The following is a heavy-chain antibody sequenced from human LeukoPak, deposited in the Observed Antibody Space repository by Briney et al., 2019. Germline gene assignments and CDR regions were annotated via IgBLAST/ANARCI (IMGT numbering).Heavy chain of an antibody. Sequence: PSETLSLTCTVSGGSISYYYWSWIRQSPGKGLEWIGYVFYSGKTDYSPSLRSRVSMSVDTSKNQFSLKVTSVTAADTAVYYCARDTNLRDSFDIWGQGTMVTVSS. CDR3: ARDTNLRDSFDI. CDR2: VFYSGKT. D-gene: IGHD2-8*01. J-gene: IGHJ3*02. V-gene: IGHV4-59*01. CDR1: GGSISYYY.